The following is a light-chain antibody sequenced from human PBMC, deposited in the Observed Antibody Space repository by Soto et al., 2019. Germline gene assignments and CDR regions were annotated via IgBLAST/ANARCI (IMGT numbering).Light chain of an antibody. CDR1: QGISSW. Sequence: DIQMTQSPSSVSASVGDRVTLTCRASQGISSWLAWYQQKPGKAPKLLIYASSSLQSGVPSRFSGSGSGTHFTLTISSLQPEDSASYYCLQSDSFPHTFGQGTKLEIK. CDR2: ASS. CDR3: LQSDSFPHT. V-gene: IGKV1-12*01. J-gene: IGKJ2*01.